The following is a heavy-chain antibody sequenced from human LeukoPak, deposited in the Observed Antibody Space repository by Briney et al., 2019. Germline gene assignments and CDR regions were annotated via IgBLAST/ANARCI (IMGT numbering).Heavy chain of an antibody. CDR1: GGSISSGSYY. J-gene: IGHJ5*02. CDR2: IYTSGST. D-gene: IGHD3-3*01. CDR3: ARMERFRGLDP. Sequence: SETLSLTCTVSGGSISSGSYYWSWIRQPAGKGLEWIGRIYTSGSTNYNPSLKSRVTISVDTSKNQFSLKLSSVTAADTAVYYCARMERFRGLDPWGQGTLVTVSS. V-gene: IGHV4-61*02.